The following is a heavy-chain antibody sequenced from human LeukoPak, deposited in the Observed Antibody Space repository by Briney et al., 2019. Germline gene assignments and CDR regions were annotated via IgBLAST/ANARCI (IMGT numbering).Heavy chain of an antibody. V-gene: IGHV3-21*01. J-gene: IGHJ5*02. CDR1: GFTFSGYS. CDR2: FGTRSTSI. Sequence: PGGSLRLSCTASGFTFSGYSMNWIRQAPGKGLEWVSSFGTRSTSIYHADSVKGRFTISRDNAKNSLYLQMNSLRAEDTAVYYCASRRSGGSRLDPWGQGTLVTVSS. D-gene: IGHD2-15*01. CDR3: ASRRSGGSRLDP.